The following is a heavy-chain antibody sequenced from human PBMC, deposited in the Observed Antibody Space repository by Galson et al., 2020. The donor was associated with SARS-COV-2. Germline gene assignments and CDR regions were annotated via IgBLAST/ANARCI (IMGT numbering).Heavy chain of an antibody. CDR3: ARAKRITIFGVVLYFDY. CDR2: IYYSGST. Sequence: ETSETLSLTYTVSGGSISSGDYYWSWIRQPPGKGLEWIGYIYYSGSTYYNPSLKSRVTISVDTSKNQFSLKLSSVTAADTAVYYCARAKRITIFGVVLYFDYWGQGTLVTVSS. D-gene: IGHD3-3*01. CDR1: GGSISSGDYY. J-gene: IGHJ4*02. V-gene: IGHV4-30-4*01.